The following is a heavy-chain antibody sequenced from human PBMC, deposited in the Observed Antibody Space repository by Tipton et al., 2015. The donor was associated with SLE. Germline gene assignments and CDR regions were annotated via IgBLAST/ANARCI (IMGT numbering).Heavy chain of an antibody. D-gene: IGHD3-10*01. CDR3: ARVRVYYDDSSPYGMDV. J-gene: IGHJ6*02. CDR2: MFYTGSA. V-gene: IGHV4-39*07. CDR1: GASVSSSVYS. Sequence: TLSLTCTVSGASVSSSVYSWGWIRQPPGKGLQWIGAMFYTGSAHYNPSLKGRVAISVDTSKNQVSLKVASLTAADTAVYYCARVRVYYDDSSPYGMDVWGQGTTVTVSS.